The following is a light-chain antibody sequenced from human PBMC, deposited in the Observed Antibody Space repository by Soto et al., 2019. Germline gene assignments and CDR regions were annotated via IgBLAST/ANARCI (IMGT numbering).Light chain of an antibody. J-gene: IGLJ1*01. Sequence: QSVLTQPPSASGSPGQSVIISCTGTSSDVGGYNYVSWYQQHPGRAPKLMIYEVSKRPSGVPDRFSGSKSGNTASLTVSGLQTEDEADYYCSSYAGSNNQVFGTGTKLTVL. V-gene: IGLV2-8*01. CDR2: EVS. CDR1: SSDVGGYNY. CDR3: SSYAGSNNQV.